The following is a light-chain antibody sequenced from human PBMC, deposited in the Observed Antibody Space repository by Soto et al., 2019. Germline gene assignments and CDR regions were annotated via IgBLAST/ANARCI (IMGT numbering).Light chain of an antibody. CDR2: GAS. J-gene: IGKJ3*01. Sequence: QWPANLIGYSGERVTXSCRASQSVSSNLAWYQQKPGHAPRLLIYGASTMATGIPARFSGSGSGTEFTLTISSLQPEDFALSCCHQGITWPFTFAP. CDR1: QSVSSN. CDR3: HQGITWPFT. V-gene: IGKV3-15*01.